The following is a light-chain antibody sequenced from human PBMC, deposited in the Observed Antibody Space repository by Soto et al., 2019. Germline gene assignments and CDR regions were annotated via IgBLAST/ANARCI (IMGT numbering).Light chain of an antibody. CDR1: ESVASPN. V-gene: IGKV3-20*01. J-gene: IGKJ3*01. CDR2: SAS. CDR3: QQYGSSPRT. Sequence: EVVLTQSPATLSLSPGEAATLSCRASESVASPNLAWYQQKPGQAPRLLFYSASRGATGVPDRFSGSGSGTDFTLTISRLEPEDFAVYYCQQYGSSPRTFGPGTKVDIK.